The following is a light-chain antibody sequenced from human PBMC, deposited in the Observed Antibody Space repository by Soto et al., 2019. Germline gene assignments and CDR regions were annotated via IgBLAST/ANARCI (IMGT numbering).Light chain of an antibody. CDR1: QSVTRSF. Sequence: EIVLTQSPGTLSLSPGERVTLSCRASQSVTRSFLAWYQQKPGQAPRLLSYGASSRATGIPDRFSGSGSGTDFTLTISILEPEDFAVYYCHQYGSSPQAFGPGTKVDIK. CDR2: GAS. V-gene: IGKV3-20*01. J-gene: IGKJ3*01. CDR3: HQYGSSPQA.